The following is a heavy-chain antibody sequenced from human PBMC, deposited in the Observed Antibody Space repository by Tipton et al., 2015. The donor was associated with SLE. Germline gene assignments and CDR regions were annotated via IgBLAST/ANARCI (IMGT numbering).Heavy chain of an antibody. V-gene: IGHV4-39*07. Sequence: GLVKPSETLALTCTVSDGSISSTNYYWGWIRQPPGKGLGWIGRIFYTGSTYYNPSLKSRVSFSIDTSKHQFSLKLNSVTAADTAVYYCARGTAKYQLILSDGFDMWGQGTMVTVSS. CDR2: IFYTGST. D-gene: IGHD2-2*01. J-gene: IGHJ3*02. CDR3: ARGTAKYQLILSDGFDM. CDR1: DGSISSTNYY.